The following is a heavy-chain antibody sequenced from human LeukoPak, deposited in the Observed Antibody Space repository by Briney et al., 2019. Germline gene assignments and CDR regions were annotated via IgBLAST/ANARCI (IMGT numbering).Heavy chain of an antibody. V-gene: IGHV4-59*01. J-gene: IGHJ5*02. D-gene: IGHD3-3*01. Sequence: SETLSLTCTVSGGSIRSYYWSWIRQPPGKGLEWIGYIYYSGSTNYNPSLKSRVTISVDTSKNQFSLKLSSVTAADTAVYYCARDSFYDFWSGPGNWFDPWGQGTLVTVSS. CDR2: IYYSGST. CDR3: ARDSFYDFWSGPGNWFDP. CDR1: GGSIRSYY.